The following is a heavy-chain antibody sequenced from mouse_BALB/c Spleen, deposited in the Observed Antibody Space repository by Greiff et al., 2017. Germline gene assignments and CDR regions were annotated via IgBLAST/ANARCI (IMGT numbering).Heavy chain of an antibody. D-gene: IGHD2-1*01. CDR3: ARWGNYDWFAY. CDR1: GFTFSSFG. V-gene: IGHV5-17*02. J-gene: IGHJ3*01. Sequence: EVQRVESGGGLVQPGGSRKLSCAASGFTFSSFGMHWVRQAPEKGLEWVAYISSGSSTIYYADTVKGRFTISRDNPKNTLFLQMTSLRSEDTAMYYCARWGNYDWFAYWGQGTLVTVSA. CDR2: ISSGSSTI.